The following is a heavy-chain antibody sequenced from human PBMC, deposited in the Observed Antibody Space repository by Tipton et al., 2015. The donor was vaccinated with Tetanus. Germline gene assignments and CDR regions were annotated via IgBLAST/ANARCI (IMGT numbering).Heavy chain of an antibody. V-gene: IGHV4-59*01. CDR1: GGSISTYH. J-gene: IGHJ6*03. Sequence: TLSLTCTVSGGSISTYHWNWIRQSPGKGLEWIGYIDYFGSTKYNPSLKSRVAMSVDTSKNQLSLRLNSVTSADTAVYYCARSEQQLVRGYYYYYYMDVWGKGTTVTVPS. CDR3: ARSEQQLVRGYYYYYYMDV. D-gene: IGHD6-13*01. CDR2: IDYFGST.